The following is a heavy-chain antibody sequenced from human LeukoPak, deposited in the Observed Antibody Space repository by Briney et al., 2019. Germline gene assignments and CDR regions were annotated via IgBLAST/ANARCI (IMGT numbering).Heavy chain of an antibody. CDR3: ARDPRLGYGSGSPSVY. CDR1: GFTFSSYS. CDR2: ISSSSSYI. J-gene: IGHJ4*02. Sequence: GGSLRLSCAASGFTFSSYSMNWVRQAPGKGLEWVSSISSSSSYIYYADSVKGRFTISRDNAKNSLYLQMNSLRAEDTAVYYVARDPRLGYGSGSPSVYWGQGTLVTVSS. D-gene: IGHD3-10*01. V-gene: IGHV3-21*01.